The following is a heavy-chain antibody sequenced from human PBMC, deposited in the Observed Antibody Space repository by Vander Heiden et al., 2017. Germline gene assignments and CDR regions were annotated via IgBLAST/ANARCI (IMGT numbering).Heavy chain of an antibody. CDR2: ISGSGGST. V-gene: IGHV3-23*01. J-gene: IGHJ4*02. Sequence: EVQLLESGGGLVQPGGSLRLSCAASGFTFSSYAMSWVRQAPGKGLEWVSAISGSGGSTYYADSVKGRFTISRDNSKNTLYLQMNSLRAEDTAVYYCATTLGGVPAAMAYWGQGTLVTVSS. CDR1: GFTFSSYA. CDR3: ATTLGGVPAAMAY. D-gene: IGHD2-2*01.